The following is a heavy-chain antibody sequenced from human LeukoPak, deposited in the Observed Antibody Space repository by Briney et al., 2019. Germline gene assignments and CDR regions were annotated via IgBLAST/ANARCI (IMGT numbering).Heavy chain of an antibody. D-gene: IGHD4-4*01. J-gene: IGHJ4*02. CDR1: GFTFSSYA. CDR2: ISSSSSYI. V-gene: IGHV3-21*01. Sequence: GGSLRLSCAASGFTFSSYAMSWVRQAPGKGLEWVSSISSSSSYIYYADSVKGRFTISRDNAKNSLYLQMNSLRAEDTAVYYCARYRDGLFDYWGQGTLVTVSS. CDR3: ARYRDGLFDY.